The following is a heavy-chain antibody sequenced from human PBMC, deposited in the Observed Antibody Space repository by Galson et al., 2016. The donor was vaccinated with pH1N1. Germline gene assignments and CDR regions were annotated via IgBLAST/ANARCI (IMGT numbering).Heavy chain of an antibody. CDR2: MYYSGSS. D-gene: IGHD3-22*01. J-gene: IGHJ3*02. Sequence: LSLTCTVSGGSITTHYWSWIRQPPGKGLEYIGYMYYSGSSDYNPSLKSRVTISIDTSKNQFSLKLSSVTAADTAVYYCAKYYDYSTGLIKAFDIWGQGTMVTVSS. CDR3: AKYYDYSTGLIKAFDI. V-gene: IGHV4-59*11. CDR1: GGSITTHY.